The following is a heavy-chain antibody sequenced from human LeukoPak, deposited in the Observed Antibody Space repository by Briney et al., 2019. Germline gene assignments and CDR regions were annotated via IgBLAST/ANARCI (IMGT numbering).Heavy chain of an antibody. V-gene: IGHV4-39*01. J-gene: IGHJ6*02. CDR1: GGSISSSSYY. CDR3: ARHPAYYYYAMDV. CDR2: VYYSGST. Sequence: SETLSLTCNVSGGSISSSSYYWGWIRQPPGKEPEWIGSVYYSGSTYYTPSLKSRVTISVDTSKNQFSLKLSSVTAADTAVYYCARHPAYYYYAMDVWGQGTSVTVSS.